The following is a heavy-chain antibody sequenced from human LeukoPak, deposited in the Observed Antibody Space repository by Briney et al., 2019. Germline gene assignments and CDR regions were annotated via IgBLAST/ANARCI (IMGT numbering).Heavy chain of an antibody. CDR3: ARGQFCGTRYSSSWCGGEFDY. V-gene: IGHV6-1*01. CDR1: GDSVSSNSAA. Sequence: SQTLSLTCAISGDSVSSNSAAWNWIRQSPSRGLEWLRRTYYRSKWNNDYAVSVKSRITINPDTSKNQFSLQLNSVTPEDTAVYYCARGQFCGTRYSSSWCGGEFDYWGQGTLVTVSS. D-gene: IGHD6-13*01. CDR2: TYYRSKWNN. J-gene: IGHJ4*02.